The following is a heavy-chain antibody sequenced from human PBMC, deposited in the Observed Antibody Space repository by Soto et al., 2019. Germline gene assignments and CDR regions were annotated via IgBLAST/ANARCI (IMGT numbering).Heavy chain of an antibody. CDR3: ARGGNGDNVGYWYCDL. D-gene: IGHD4-17*01. Sequence: QVQLVQSGAEVKKPGASVEVSCKASGYTFTTYYIHWVRHAPGQGLEWMGVINPGGVSTKYAKKFQDRVTMTSKTSTSTVYMDISSLRSEDTAVYFCARGGNGDNVGYWYCDLWGRGTLVTVSP. V-gene: IGHV1-46*01. CDR2: INPGGVST. J-gene: IGHJ2*01. CDR1: GYTFTTYY.